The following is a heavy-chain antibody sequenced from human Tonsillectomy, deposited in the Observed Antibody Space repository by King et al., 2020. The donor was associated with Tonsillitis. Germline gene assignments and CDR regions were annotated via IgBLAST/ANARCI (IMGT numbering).Heavy chain of an antibody. D-gene: IGHD4-17*01. CDR3: TSFAAPEYGDYGDY. Sequence: DVQLVESGGGLVQPGGSLKLSCAASGFTFRGSAMHWVRQASGKGLEWVGRIISKPNSYATAYGASVKGRFTISRDDSKNTMYLQMNSLKTEDTAVYYCTSFAAPEYGDYGDYWGQGTLVTVSS. CDR2: IISKPNSYAT. V-gene: IGHV3-73*02. CDR1: GFTFRGSA. J-gene: IGHJ4*02.